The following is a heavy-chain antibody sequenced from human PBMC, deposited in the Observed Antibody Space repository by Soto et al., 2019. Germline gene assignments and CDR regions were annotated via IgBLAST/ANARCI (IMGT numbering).Heavy chain of an antibody. D-gene: IGHD6-6*01. Sequence: QITLKESGPTLVKPTQTLTLTCTFSGFSLSTSGVGVGWIRQPPGKALEWLALIYWDDDKRYSPSLKSRLTITKDTSKNPVVLTTTNMDPVDTATYYCAHSRVAARPYRWFDPWGQGTLLTVSS. CDR3: AHSRVAARPYRWFDP. CDR1: GFSLSTSGVG. CDR2: IYWDDDK. V-gene: IGHV2-5*02. J-gene: IGHJ5*02.